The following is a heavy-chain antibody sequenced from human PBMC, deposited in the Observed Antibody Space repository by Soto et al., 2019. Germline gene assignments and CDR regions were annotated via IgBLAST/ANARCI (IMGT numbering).Heavy chain of an antibody. V-gene: IGHV1-69*13. CDR3: ARVYHYDSSGSPLGLDP. Sequence: SVKISCKASGGTFSSYAISWVRQAPGQGLEWMGGIIPIFGTANYAQKFQGRVTITADESTSTAYMELSSLRSEDTAVYYCARVYHYDSSGSPLGLDPWGQGTLVTVSS. CDR2: IIPIFGTA. J-gene: IGHJ5*02. D-gene: IGHD3-22*01. CDR1: GGTFSSYA.